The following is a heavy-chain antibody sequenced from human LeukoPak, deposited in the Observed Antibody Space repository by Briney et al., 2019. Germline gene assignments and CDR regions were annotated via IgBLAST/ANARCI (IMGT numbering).Heavy chain of an antibody. Sequence: PGGSLRLSCAASGFTFSSYEMNWVRQAPGKGLEWVSYISSSGSTIYYADSVKGRFTISRDNAKNSLYLQMNSLRAEDTAVYYCATLLYSSSWYYFDYWGQGTLVTVYS. J-gene: IGHJ4*02. D-gene: IGHD6-13*01. CDR3: ATLLYSSSWYYFDY. CDR1: GFTFSSYE. V-gene: IGHV3-48*03. CDR2: ISSSGSTI.